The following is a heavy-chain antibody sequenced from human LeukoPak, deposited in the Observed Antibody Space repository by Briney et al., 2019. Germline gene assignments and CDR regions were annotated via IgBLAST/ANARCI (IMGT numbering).Heavy chain of an antibody. D-gene: IGHD3-10*02. Sequence: GGSLRLSCAASGFTFSSYAMSWVRQALGKGLGWVSAISGSGGSTYYADSVKGRFTISRDNSKNTLYLQMNSLRAEDTAVYYCAKPPDVETKYYFDYWGQGTLVTVSS. CDR1: GFTFSSYA. J-gene: IGHJ4*02. CDR3: AKPPDVETKYYFDY. V-gene: IGHV3-23*01. CDR2: ISGSGGST.